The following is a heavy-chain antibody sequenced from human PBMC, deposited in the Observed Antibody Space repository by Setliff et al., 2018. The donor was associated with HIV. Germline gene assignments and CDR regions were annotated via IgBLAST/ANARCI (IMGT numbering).Heavy chain of an antibody. J-gene: IGHJ4*02. CDR1: GGSFSDHY. CDR3: ARARSLITVRRSFDY. Sequence: PSETLSLTCAVYGGSFSDHYWSWIRQPPGKGLEWIGEINHSGSTNYNSSLKSRVTISVDTSKNQFSLKLNSVTAADTAVYYCARARSLITVRRSFDYCGQGTLVTVSS. V-gene: IGHV4-34*01. D-gene: IGHD6-6*01. CDR2: INHSGST.